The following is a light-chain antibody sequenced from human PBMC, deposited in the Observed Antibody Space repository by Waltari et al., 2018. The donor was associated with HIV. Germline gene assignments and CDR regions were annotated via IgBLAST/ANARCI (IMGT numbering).Light chain of an antibody. CDR3: SSDAGSNNYVV. CDR1: SSDVGGYNY. CDR2: EVT. V-gene: IGLV2-8*01. Sequence: QSALTQPPSASGSPGQPVTIACTGTSSDVGGYNYVSWYQKSPGKAPKLMIYEVTKRPSGVPDRFSGSKSGNTASLTVSGLQAEDEADYYCSSDAGSNNYVVFGGGTRLTVL. J-gene: IGLJ2*01.